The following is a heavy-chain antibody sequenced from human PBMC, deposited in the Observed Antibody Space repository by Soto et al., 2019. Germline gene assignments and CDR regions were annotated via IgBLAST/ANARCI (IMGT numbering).Heavy chain of an antibody. Sequence: SVKVSCKASGCTFTSYYMHWVRQAPGQGLEWMGWINPNSGGTNYAQKFQGWVTMTRDTSISTAYMELSRLRSDDTAVYYCASSQRGYSYGFDYWGQGTLVTVSS. CDR2: INPNSGGT. CDR1: GCTFTSYY. J-gene: IGHJ4*02. D-gene: IGHD5-18*01. CDR3: ASSQRGYSYGFDY. V-gene: IGHV1-2*04.